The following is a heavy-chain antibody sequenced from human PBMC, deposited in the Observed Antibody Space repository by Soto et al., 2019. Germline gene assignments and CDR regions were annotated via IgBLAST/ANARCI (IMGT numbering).Heavy chain of an antibody. CDR2: IYHSGST. CDR3: AREGAYYDSSGTGGWFDP. D-gene: IGHD3-22*01. V-gene: IGHV4-30-2*01. Sequence: QLQLQESGSGLVKPSQTLSLTCAVSGGSISSGGYSWSWIRQPPGKGLEWIGYIYHSGSTYYNPSLKSRVTISVDRSKNQFSLKLSSVTAADTAVYYCAREGAYYDSSGTGGWFDPWGQGTLVTVSS. CDR1: GGSISSGGYS. J-gene: IGHJ5*02.